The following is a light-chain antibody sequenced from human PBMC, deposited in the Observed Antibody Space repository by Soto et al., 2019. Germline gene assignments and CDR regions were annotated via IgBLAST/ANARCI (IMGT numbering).Light chain of an antibody. Sequence: EIVMTQSPATLSVSPVERAPLSCRASQSVSSNLAWYQQKPGQAPRLLIYAASTRATGVPARFSGSGSGTEFTPTISSLQSEDFAVYYCQQNNNWPPITFGQGTKLDIK. V-gene: IGKV3-15*01. CDR1: QSVSSN. CDR2: AAS. J-gene: IGKJ5*01. CDR3: QQNNNWPPIT.